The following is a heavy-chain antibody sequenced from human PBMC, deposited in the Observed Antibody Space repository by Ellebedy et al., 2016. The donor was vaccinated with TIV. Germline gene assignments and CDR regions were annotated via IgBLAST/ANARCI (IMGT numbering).Heavy chain of an antibody. D-gene: IGHD2-2*01. V-gene: IGHV3-7*01. CDR1: GFTFSNNW. CDR2: IKEDGSER. CDR3: ARVKTGTGSNSCLLDY. Sequence: GESLKISCAASGFTFSNNWMSWVRQAPGKGLEWVANIKEDGSERHYVDSEKGRFTISRDNAKNSLYLQMNSLRVEDTAVYYCARVKTGTGSNSCLLDYWGQGTLVTVSS. J-gene: IGHJ4*02.